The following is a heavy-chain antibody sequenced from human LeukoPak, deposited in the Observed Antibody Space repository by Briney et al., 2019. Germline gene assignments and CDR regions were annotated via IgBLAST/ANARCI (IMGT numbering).Heavy chain of an antibody. CDR1: GGSISSSSYY. V-gene: IGHV4-39*01. Sequence: SETLSLTCTVSGGSISSSSYYWDWIRQPPGKGLEWIGSVSYSGSTYYNPSLKSRVSISVDTSKNQFSLNLSSVTAADTAVYSCARRRGGEDYFDSWGQGTLATVSS. CDR2: VSYSGST. D-gene: IGHD2-21*01. CDR3: ARRRGGEDYFDS. J-gene: IGHJ4*02.